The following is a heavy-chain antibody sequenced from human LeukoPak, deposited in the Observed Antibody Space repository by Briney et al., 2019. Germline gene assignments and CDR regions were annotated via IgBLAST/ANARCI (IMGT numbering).Heavy chain of an antibody. D-gene: IGHD6-19*01. V-gene: IGHV4-39*07. CDR1: GDSISSSTYY. J-gene: IGHJ4*02. CDR2: MYYSGSI. CDR3: ARGGGQWLDQIHFDY. Sequence: SETLSLTCTVSGDSISSSTYYWGWMRQPPGKGLEGIGSMYYSGSIYYNPSLKRRVTISVDTYKKQFSLKVSFVTAADTAIYYCARGGGQWLDQIHFDYWGQGTLVTVSS.